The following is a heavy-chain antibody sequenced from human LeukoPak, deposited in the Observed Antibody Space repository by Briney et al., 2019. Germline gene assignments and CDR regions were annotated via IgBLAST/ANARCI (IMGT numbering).Heavy chain of an antibody. Sequence: EGSLRLSCAASGFTFSTYAMSWVRQAPGKGLEWVSAIGGSGGSTYYADSVKGRFTISRDNSKNTLYLQMNSLRAEDTAVYYCAKSRWGYSDCGESWGQGTLVTVSS. CDR2: IGGSGGST. CDR3: AKSRWGYSDCGES. CDR1: GFTFSTYA. V-gene: IGHV3-23*01. D-gene: IGHD3-22*01. J-gene: IGHJ5*02.